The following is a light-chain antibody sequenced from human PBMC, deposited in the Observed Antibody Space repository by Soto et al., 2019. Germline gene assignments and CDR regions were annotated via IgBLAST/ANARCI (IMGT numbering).Light chain of an antibody. V-gene: IGKV1-39*01. CDR1: QSISTY. CDR3: QQSYSTPGT. Sequence: DIPMTQSPSSLSASVGDRVIITCRAGQSISTYLNWYQQKPGKAPKLLIYAASTLQSGVPSRFGGSGSGTVFPFTITSLQPEDFATYYCQQSYSTPGTFAEGTKLETK. CDR2: AAS. J-gene: IGKJ2*01.